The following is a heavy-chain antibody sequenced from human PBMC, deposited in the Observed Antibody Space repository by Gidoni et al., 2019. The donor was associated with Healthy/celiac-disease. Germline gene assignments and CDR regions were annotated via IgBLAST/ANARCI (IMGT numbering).Heavy chain of an antibody. Sequence: QVQLQESGPGLVKPSGTLSLTCAVSGGSISRSTWWSWVRQHPGTGLEWIGEIYHSGSTNYNPSLKSRVTISVDKSKNQFSLKLSAVTAADTAVYYCARDQGRGYCTNGVGDAFDYWGQGTLVTVSS. CDR2: IYHSGST. D-gene: IGHD2-8*01. CDR1: GGSISRSTW. CDR3: ARDQGRGYCTNGVGDAFDY. J-gene: IGHJ4*02. V-gene: IGHV4-4*02.